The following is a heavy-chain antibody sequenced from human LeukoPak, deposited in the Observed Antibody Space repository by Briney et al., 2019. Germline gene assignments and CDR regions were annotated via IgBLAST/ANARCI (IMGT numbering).Heavy chain of an antibody. Sequence: SETLSLTCAVSGGSISSGGYSWSWIRQPPGKGLEWIGYIYHSGSTYYNPSLKSRVTISVDRSKNQFSLKLSSVTAADTAVYYCARDQAGAIDYWGRGTLVTVSS. CDR1: GGSISSGGYS. CDR3: ARDQAGAIDY. J-gene: IGHJ4*02. D-gene: IGHD3-10*01. CDR2: IYHSGST. V-gene: IGHV4-30-2*01.